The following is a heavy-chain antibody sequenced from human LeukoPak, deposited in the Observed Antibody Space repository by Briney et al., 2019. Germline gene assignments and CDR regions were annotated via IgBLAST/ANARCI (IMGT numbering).Heavy chain of an antibody. Sequence: GASVKVSCKASGYTFTGYYMHWVRQAPGQGLEWMGWINPNSGGTNYAQKFQGRVTMTRDTSISTAYMEVSKLRSDDTAVYYCAGSLGYCTSNVCYLKYWGQGTLVTVSS. V-gene: IGHV1-2*02. CDR2: INPNSGGT. CDR1: GYTFTGYY. CDR3: AGSLGYCTSNVCYLKY. J-gene: IGHJ4*02. D-gene: IGHD2-8*01.